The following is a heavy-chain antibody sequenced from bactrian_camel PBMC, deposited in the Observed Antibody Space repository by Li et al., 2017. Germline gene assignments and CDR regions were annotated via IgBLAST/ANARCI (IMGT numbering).Heavy chain of an antibody. V-gene: IGHV3S9*01. CDR1: GGSTSDYC. CDR3: AGKIGNLGNIMPARDGGDALMSMPT. CDR2: ISADGRT. Sequence: QLVESGGGAVQSGGSLRLSCVFSGGSTSDYCVGWARQGPGNECELVSSISADGRTYYPDSVKGRFTISKDNAENALYLEMNTLKPEDTALYYCAGKIGNLGNIMPARDGGDALMSMPTGARGPRSPSP. D-gene: IGHD7*01. J-gene: IGHJ4*01.